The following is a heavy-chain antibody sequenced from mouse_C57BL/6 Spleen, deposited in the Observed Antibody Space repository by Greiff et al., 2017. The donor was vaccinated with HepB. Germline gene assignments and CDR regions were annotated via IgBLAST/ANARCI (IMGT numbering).Heavy chain of an antibody. J-gene: IGHJ2*01. V-gene: IGHV1-52*01. CDR3: ARGATVKGDY. CDR2: IDPSDSET. Sequence: QVQLQQPGAELVRPGSSVKLSCKASGYTFTSYWMHWVKQRPIQGLEWIGNIDPSDSETHYNQKFKDKATLTVDKSSSTAYMQLSSLTSEDSAVYYCARGATVKGDYWGQGTTLTVSS. D-gene: IGHD1-1*01. CDR1: GYTFTSYW.